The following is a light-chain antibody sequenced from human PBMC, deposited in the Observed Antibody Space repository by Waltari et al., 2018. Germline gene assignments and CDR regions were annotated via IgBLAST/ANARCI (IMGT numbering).Light chain of an antibody. Sequence: QMTQSPSPLSASVGDRVTIPCRASQSSSDYLDWYQQKPGKAPKLLIYAASTLQSGVPSRFGGSGSGTDFALTISSLQPEDFATYYCQQSYSFGQGTRLEIK. J-gene: IGKJ5*01. V-gene: IGKV1-39*01. CDR2: AAS. CDR3: QQSYS. CDR1: QSSSDY.